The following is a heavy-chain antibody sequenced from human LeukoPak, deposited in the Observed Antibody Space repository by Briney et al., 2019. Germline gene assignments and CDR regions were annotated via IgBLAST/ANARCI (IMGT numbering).Heavy chain of an antibody. Sequence: PGGSLRLSCAASGFDFSAYAMTWVRQAPGKGLEWVSTVSGSGYQKYYADSVKGRFTISRDNAKKTIFVQMHSLRAADTAQYYCAKGGAGTTDAPHGDVVTTTLDGFDLWGQGAMVTVSS. V-gene: IGHV3-23*01. D-gene: IGHD2-21*02. CDR1: GFDFSAYA. CDR3: AKGGAGTTDAPHGDVVTTTLDGFDL. J-gene: IGHJ3*01. CDR2: VSGSGYQK.